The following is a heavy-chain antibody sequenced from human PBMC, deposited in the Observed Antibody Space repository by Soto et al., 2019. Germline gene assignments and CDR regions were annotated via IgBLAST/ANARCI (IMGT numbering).Heavy chain of an antibody. CDR3: TAGSPFNY. J-gene: IGHJ4*02. CDR2: IKSKTDGGTT. Sequence: EVQLVESGGGLVKPGGSLRLSCAASGFTFNNAWMSWVRQAPGKGLEWVGRIKSKTDGGTTHYAAPVEGRFTISRDDSHNTLFLQMNSLKTEDTAVYYCTAGSPFNYWGQGTLVTVSS. CDR1: GFTFNNAW. V-gene: IGHV3-15*01.